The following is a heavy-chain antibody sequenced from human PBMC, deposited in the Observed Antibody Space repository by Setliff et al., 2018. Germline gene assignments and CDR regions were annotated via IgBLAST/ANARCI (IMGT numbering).Heavy chain of an antibody. J-gene: IGHJ4*02. CDR1: GFTFGDFA. D-gene: IGHD3-22*01. CDR3: ARISYDSRGYSTDLEY. V-gene: IGHV3-20*04. CDR2: INWKGDST. Sequence: TGGSLRLSCAASGFTFGDFAMTRVRQAPGKGLEWVSGINWKGDSTGYAESVKGRFTISRDNAKNSLFLQMNSLRVEDTAYYYCARISYDSRGYSTDLEYWGQGTLVTVSS.